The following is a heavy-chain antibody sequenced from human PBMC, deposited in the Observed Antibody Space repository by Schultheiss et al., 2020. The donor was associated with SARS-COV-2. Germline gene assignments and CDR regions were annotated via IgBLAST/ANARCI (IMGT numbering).Heavy chain of an antibody. J-gene: IGHJ4*02. CDR1: GFPLRNYA. CDR3: ARDQNPTTSGWYDY. CDR2: ILYDGSNK. D-gene: IGHD6-19*01. V-gene: IGHV3-30-3*01. Sequence: GGSLRLSCVVSGFPLRNYALHWVRQAPGKGLEWVAVILYDGSNKYYADSVKGRFTISRDNSKNTVFLQMNSLRTEDTAVYYCARDQNPTTSGWYDYWGQGTLVTVSS.